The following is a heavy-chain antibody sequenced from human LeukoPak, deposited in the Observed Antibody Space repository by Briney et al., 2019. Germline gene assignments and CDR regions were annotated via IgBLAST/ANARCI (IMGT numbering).Heavy chain of an antibody. D-gene: IGHD4-11*01. Sequence: GGSLRLSCAASGFTFSSYGMHWVRQAPGKGLEWVAFIRYDGSNKYYADSVKGRFTITRDNSKNTLYLQMNSLRAEDTAVYYCAEDLNYALDYWGQGTLVTVSS. J-gene: IGHJ4*02. CDR1: GFTFSSYG. V-gene: IGHV3-30*02. CDR2: IRYDGSNK. CDR3: AEDLNYALDY.